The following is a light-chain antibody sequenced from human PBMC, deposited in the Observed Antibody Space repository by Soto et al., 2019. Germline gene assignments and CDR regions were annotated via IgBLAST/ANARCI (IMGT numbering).Light chain of an antibody. V-gene: IGKV3-20*01. J-gene: IGKJ1*01. CDR2: SAS. CDR3: QHYGSAPRT. Sequence: EIVLTQSPGTLSLSPGERVTLSCRASQSVNSDFLAWYQQKPGQAPRLLTYSASNRATGVPDRFSGGGSGTDFTLTISRLEPEDFAVYYCQHYGSAPRTFGQGTKVDIK. CDR1: QSVNSDF.